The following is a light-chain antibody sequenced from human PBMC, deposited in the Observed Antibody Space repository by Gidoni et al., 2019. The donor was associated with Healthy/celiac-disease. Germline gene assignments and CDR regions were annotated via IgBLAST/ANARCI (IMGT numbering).Light chain of an antibody. V-gene: IGKV3-20*01. CDR1: QSVSSSY. J-gene: IGKJ4*01. CDR2: GAA. Sequence: IVLTQSPGTLSLSPGERATLSCRASQSVSSSYLAWYHQTPGQAPRLLIYGAASRATGIPDRFSGSGSGTDFTLTISRLEPEDFAVYYCQQYGSSPRTFXGXTKVEIK. CDR3: QQYGSSPRT.